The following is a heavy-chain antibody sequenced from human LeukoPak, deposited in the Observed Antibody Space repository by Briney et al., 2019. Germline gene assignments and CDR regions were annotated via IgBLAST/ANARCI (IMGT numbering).Heavy chain of an antibody. D-gene: IGHD6-19*01. V-gene: IGHV1-69*13. CDR3: ARDRSIAVAGNFDY. J-gene: IGHJ4*02. CDR1: GGTFSSYA. CDR2: IIPIFGTA. Sequence: ASVKVSFKASGGTFSSYAISWVRQAPGQGLEWVGGIIPIFGTANYAQKFQGRVTITADESTSTAYMELSSLRSEDTAVYYCARDRSIAVAGNFDYWGQGTLVTVSS.